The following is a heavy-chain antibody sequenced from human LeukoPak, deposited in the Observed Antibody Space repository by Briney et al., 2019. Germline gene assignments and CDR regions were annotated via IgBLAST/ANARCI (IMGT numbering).Heavy chain of an antibody. J-gene: IGHJ3*02. V-gene: IGHV3-15*01. D-gene: IGHD3-10*01. Sequence: GGSLRLSCAASGFTFNNAWMSWVRQAPGKGLEWVGRIKSKTDGGTADYAAPVKGRFTISRDDSKSIAYLQMNSLKTEDTAVYYCTRDPDVLLWFGESDDAFDIWGQGTMVTVSS. CDR3: TRDPDVLLWFGESDDAFDI. CDR1: GFTFNNAW. CDR2: IKSKTDGGTA.